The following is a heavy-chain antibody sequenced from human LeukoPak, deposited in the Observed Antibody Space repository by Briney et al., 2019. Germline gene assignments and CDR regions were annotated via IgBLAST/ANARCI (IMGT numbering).Heavy chain of an antibody. CDR3: AKDLHLRYFDWLPGDSFDV. D-gene: IGHD3-9*01. CDR2: IRYDGSNK. CDR1: GFTFSSYG. Sequence: GGSLRLSCAASGFTFSSYGMHWVRQAPGKGLEWVAFIRYDGSNKYYADSVKGRFTISRDNSKNTLYLQMNSLRAEDTAVYYCAKDLHLRYFDWLPGDSFDVWGQGTMVTVSS. J-gene: IGHJ3*01. V-gene: IGHV3-30*02.